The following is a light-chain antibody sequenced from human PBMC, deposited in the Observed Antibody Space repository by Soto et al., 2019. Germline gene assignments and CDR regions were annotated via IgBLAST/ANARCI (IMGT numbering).Light chain of an antibody. V-gene: IGLV1-44*01. CDR1: TSNIGGYS. J-gene: IGLJ2*01. CDR2: KDD. CDR3: AAWDDSLSAVV. Sequence: QLVLNLPPSVSGTPGQRVTISCSGDTSNIGGYSVNWYQQFPGAAPKLLIYKDDQRPSGVPDRFSGSKSGTSASLAISGLRFDDEADYYCAAWDDSLSAVVFGGGTKLTVL.